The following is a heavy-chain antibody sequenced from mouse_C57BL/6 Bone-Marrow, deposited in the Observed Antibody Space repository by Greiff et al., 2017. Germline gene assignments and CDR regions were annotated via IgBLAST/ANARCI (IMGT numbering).Heavy chain of an antibody. Sequence: VQLQQPGTELVKPGASVKLSCKASGYTFTSYWMPWVNQSPGQGLEWIGNINPSNGGTNYNEKFKSKATLTVDKSSSTAYMQLSSLTSEDSAVYYCARRGARGSYYAMDYGGQGTSGTVSS. CDR1: GYTFTSYW. V-gene: IGHV1-53*01. CDR2: INPSNGGT. CDR3: ARRGARGSYYAMDY. J-gene: IGHJ4*01. D-gene: IGHD3-1*01.